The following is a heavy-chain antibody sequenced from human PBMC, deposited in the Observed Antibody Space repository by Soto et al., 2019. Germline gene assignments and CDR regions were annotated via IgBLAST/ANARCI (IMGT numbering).Heavy chain of an antibody. CDR1: GGSFNGYY. Sequence: SETLSLTCAVYGGSFNGYYWTWIRQPPGKGLEWIGEINHSGSTNYSPSLKSRLTISLDTSQNQFSLKLSYVTAADTAVYYCARAGDGSSSYFDYWGQGXLVTVSS. J-gene: IGHJ4*02. D-gene: IGHD6-6*01. CDR2: INHSGST. V-gene: IGHV4-34*01. CDR3: ARAGDGSSSYFDY.